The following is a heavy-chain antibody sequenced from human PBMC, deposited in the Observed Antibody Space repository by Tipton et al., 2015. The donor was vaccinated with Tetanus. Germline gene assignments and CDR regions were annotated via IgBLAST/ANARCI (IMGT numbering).Heavy chain of an antibody. J-gene: IGHJ4*02. CDR2: IHPSGSV. V-gene: IGHV4-34*09. CDR3: ARGSRYYFDS. CDR1: GGSFSGYY. Sequence: TLSLTCAVYGGSFSGYYCTWIRQSPGKGLEWIGEIHPSGSVNYNPSLKSRVTILLDTSKNQFSLKLTSVTAADTAVYYCARGSRYYFDSWGQGTLVTVSS.